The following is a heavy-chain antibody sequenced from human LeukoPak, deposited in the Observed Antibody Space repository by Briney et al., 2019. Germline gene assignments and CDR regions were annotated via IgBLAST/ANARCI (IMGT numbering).Heavy chain of an antibody. D-gene: IGHD1-1*01. Sequence: GGSLRLSCVASGLTFSNYWMHWVRHAPGKGLVWVSHINGDGSTINYADSVKGRFTISRDNAKNTLYLQMNSLSPEDTAVYYCVNVQLSWGQGTLVTVSS. CDR3: VNVQLS. V-gene: IGHV3-74*01. CDR1: GLTFSNYW. CDR2: INGDGSTI. J-gene: IGHJ4*02.